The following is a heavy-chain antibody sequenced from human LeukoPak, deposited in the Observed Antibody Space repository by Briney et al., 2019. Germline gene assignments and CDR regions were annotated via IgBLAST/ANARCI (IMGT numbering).Heavy chain of an antibody. CDR1: GYTFTGYY. Sequence: GASVTVSFKSSGYTFTGYYMHWERQAPGQGLEGMGWINPNSGGTNYAQKFQGRVIMTRDTSISTAYMELSRLRSDDTAVYYCARVLGSTVVTPLDYWGQGTLVTVSS. CDR3: ARVLGSTVVTPLDY. J-gene: IGHJ4*02. V-gene: IGHV1-2*02. D-gene: IGHD4-23*01. CDR2: INPNSGGT.